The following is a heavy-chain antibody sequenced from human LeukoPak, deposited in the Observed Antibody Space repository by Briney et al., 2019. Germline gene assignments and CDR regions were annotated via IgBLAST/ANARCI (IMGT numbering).Heavy chain of an antibody. CDR1: GYTFTAYY. J-gene: IGHJ4*02. CDR2: INPNSGGT. D-gene: IGHD3-10*01. V-gene: IGHV1-2*06. CDR3: ARDRGQPQFPDY. Sequence: ASVKVSCKTSGYTFTAYYMHWVRQAPGQGLEWMGRINPNSGGTNYAQKFQGRVTLTRDTSISAAYMELSRLRSDDAAVYYCARDRGQPQFPDYWGQGTLVTVSS.